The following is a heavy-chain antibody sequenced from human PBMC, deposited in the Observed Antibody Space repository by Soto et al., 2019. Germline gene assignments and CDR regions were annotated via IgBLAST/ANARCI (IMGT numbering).Heavy chain of an antibody. D-gene: IGHD5-18*01. CDR1: GFTFSSYG. CDR2: ISYDGTDK. J-gene: IGHJ6*02. CDR3: VKERYAQLWLEDYGMDV. Sequence: GGSLRLSCAASGFTFSSYGIHWVRQAPGKGLEWVALISYDGTDKYYADSVKGRFTISRDNSKNTLYLQMSSLGPEDTAVYYCVKERYAQLWLEDYGMDVWGQGTTVTVSS. V-gene: IGHV3-30*18.